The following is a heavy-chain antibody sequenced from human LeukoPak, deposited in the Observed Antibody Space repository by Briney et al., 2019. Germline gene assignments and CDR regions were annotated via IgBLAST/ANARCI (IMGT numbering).Heavy chain of an antibody. CDR3: TRVVTNDYYYYYGMDV. CDR2: IRSKAYGGTT. J-gene: IGHJ6*02. Sequence: GGSLRLSCTASGFTFGDYAMSWVRQAPGKGLEWVGFIRSKAYGGTTEYAASVKGRFTISRDDSKSIAYLQMNSLKTEDTAVYYCTRVVTNDYYYYYGMDVWGQGTTATVSS. V-gene: IGHV3-49*04. D-gene: IGHD5-18*01. CDR1: GFTFGDYA.